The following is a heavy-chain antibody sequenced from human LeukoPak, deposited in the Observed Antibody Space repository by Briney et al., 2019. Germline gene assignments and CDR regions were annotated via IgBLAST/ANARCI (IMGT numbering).Heavy chain of an antibody. Sequence: GESLKTSCKGSGYSFTSYWFGWVRQMPGKDLEWMGIIYPGDSNTRYSPSFQGQVTISADKSITTSYLQWSTLKATDTAMYYCARHPDYGFPFDYWGQGTLVTVSS. CDR2: IYPGDSNT. J-gene: IGHJ4*02. CDR1: GYSFTSYW. CDR3: ARHPDYGFPFDY. V-gene: IGHV5-51*01. D-gene: IGHD4-17*01.